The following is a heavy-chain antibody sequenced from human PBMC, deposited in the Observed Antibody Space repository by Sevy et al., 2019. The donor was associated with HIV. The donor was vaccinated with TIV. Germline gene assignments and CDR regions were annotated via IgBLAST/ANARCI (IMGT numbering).Heavy chain of an antibody. CDR3: ARIRGASSSPEYSDC. D-gene: IGHD6-13*01. V-gene: IGHV3-33*01. Sequence: GGSLRLSCAASGMTFSSHGMHWVRQAPGKGLEWVAVIWYDGSNKYYADPVKGRFTISRDNSKNTLYLQMDNLRSDDTAIYYCARIRGASSSPEYSDCWGQGTLVTVSS. J-gene: IGHJ4*02. CDR1: GMTFSSHG. CDR2: IWYDGSNK.